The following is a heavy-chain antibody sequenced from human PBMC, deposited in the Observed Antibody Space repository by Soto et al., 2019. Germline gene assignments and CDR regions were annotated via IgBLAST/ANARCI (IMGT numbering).Heavy chain of an antibody. Sequence: SVKVSCKASGGTFSSYAISWVRQAPGQGLEWMGGIIPIFGTANYAQKFQGRVTITADESTSTAYMELSSLRSEDTAVYYCASRVTAMAAYFQHWGQRTLVTVS. J-gene: IGHJ1*01. V-gene: IGHV1-69*13. CDR1: GGTFSSYA. D-gene: IGHD5-18*01. CDR2: IIPIFGTA. CDR3: ASRVTAMAAYFQH.